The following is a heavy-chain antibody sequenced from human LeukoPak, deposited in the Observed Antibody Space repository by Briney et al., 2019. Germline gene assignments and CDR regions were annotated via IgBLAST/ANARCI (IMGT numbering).Heavy chain of an antibody. CDR1: GYTFTGYY. Sequence: ASVKVCCKASGYTFTGYYMHWMRQAPGQGLEWMGLINPNSGGTNYAQKFQGRVTMTRDTSISTAYMELSRLRSHDTAVYYCASFEVVPAAIHGGWFDPWGQGTLVTVSS. CDR2: INPNSGGT. J-gene: IGHJ5*02. D-gene: IGHD2-2*02. CDR3: ASFEVVPAAIHGGWFDP. V-gene: IGHV1-2*02.